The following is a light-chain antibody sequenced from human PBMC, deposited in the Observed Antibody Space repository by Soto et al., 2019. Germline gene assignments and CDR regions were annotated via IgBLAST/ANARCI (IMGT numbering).Light chain of an antibody. CDR2: GAS. J-gene: IGKJ1*01. CDR3: QKYGISPKT. Sequence: EIVLTQSPGTLSLSPGERATLSCRASQSVSSSYLAWYQQKPGQAPRLLIYGASSRATGIPDRFSGSGSGTDFTLTISRLEPEDFAVYYCQKYGISPKTFAQGTRVDIK. V-gene: IGKV3-20*01. CDR1: QSVSSSY.